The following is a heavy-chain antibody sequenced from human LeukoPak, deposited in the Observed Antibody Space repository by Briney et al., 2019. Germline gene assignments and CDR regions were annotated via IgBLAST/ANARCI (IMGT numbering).Heavy chain of an antibody. CDR2: INHSGST. D-gene: IGHD5-12*01. CDR1: GGSFSGYY. V-gene: IGHV4-34*01. Sequence: SSETLSLTCAVYGGSFSGYYWSWIRQPPGKGLEWIGEINHSGSTNYNPSLKSRVTISVDTSKNQFSLKLSSVTAADTAVYYCARWDRQRFRPKFDPWGQGTLVTVSS. J-gene: IGHJ5*02. CDR3: ARWDRQRFRPKFDP.